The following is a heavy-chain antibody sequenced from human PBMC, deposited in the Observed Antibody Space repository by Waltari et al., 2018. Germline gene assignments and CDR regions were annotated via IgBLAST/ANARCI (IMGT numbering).Heavy chain of an antibody. CDR1: GGSISSYY. Sequence: QVQLQESGPGLVKPSETLSLTCTVSGGSISSYYWSWIRQPAGKGLEWSGRIYTRGSTSYNPSLKSRVTMSVDTSKNQFSLKLSSVTAADTAVYYCAREVNVAARPPFDYWGQGTLVTVSS. CDR3: AREVNVAARPPFDY. CDR2: IYTRGST. D-gene: IGHD6-6*01. V-gene: IGHV4-4*07. J-gene: IGHJ4*02.